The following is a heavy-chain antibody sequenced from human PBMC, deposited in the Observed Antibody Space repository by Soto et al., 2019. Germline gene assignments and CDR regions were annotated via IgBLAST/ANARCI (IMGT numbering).Heavy chain of an antibody. CDR2: IIPIFGTA. CDR3: AYTQLGYCSSTSCYMPSSSSPWDYYYGMDV. Sequence: SVKVSCKASGGTFSSYAISWVRQAPGRGLEWMGGIIPIFGTANYAQKFQGRVTITADESTSTAYMELSSLRSEDTAVYYCAYTQLGYCSSTSCYMPSSSSPWDYYYGMDVWGQGTTVTVSS. D-gene: IGHD2-2*02. J-gene: IGHJ6*02. V-gene: IGHV1-69*13. CDR1: GGTFSSYA.